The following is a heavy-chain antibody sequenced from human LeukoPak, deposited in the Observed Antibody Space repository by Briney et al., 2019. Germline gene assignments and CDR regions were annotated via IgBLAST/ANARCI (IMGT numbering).Heavy chain of an antibody. Sequence: ASVKVSCKASGYTFTGYYMHWVRQAPGQGLEWMGWINPNSGGTNYAQKFQGRVTVTRDTSISTAYMELSRLRSDDTAVYYCAREGQAFGGVIVSFWFDPWGQGTLVTVSS. D-gene: IGHD3-16*02. CDR3: AREGQAFGGVIVSFWFDP. CDR1: GYTFTGYY. CDR2: INPNSGGT. J-gene: IGHJ5*02. V-gene: IGHV1-2*02.